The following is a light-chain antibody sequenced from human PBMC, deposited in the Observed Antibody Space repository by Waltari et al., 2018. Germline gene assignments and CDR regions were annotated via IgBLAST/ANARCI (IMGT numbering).Light chain of an antibody. CDR2: DTS. CDR3: QQYNNWPLA. V-gene: IGKV3-15*01. CDR1: QSVVIN. J-gene: IGKJ5*01. Sequence: ERVMTQSPATLSVSPGERVTLSCRASQSVVINLAWYQQKPGQGPRLLIYDTSNRDTGIPARFSGSGSGTEFTLTISSLQSEDFAVYYCQQYNNWPLAFGQGTRLEIK.